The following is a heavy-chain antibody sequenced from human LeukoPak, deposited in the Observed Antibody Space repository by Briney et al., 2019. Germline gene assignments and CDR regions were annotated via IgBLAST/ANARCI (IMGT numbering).Heavy chain of an antibody. D-gene: IGHD3-22*01. CDR3: ARNSSGFKLGDAFDI. V-gene: IGHV3-23*01. Sequence: GGSLRLSCAASGFTFSSHAMTWVRQAPGTGLEWISAINGGAYSTSYADSVKGRFTISRDNSKNTLYLQMNSLRAEDTAVYYCARNSSGFKLGDAFDIWGQGTLVTVSS. CDR2: INGGAYST. J-gene: IGHJ3*02. CDR1: GFTFSSHA.